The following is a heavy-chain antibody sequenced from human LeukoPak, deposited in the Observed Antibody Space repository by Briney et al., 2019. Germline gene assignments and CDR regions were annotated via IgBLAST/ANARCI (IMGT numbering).Heavy chain of an antibody. CDR2: IYHSGST. CDR3: ASPSLRGSDAFDI. J-gene: IGHJ3*02. Sequence: SETLSLTCTVSGYSISSGYYWGWIRQPPGKGLEWIGSIYHSGSTYYNPSLKSRVTISVDTSKNQFSLQLNSVTPEGTAVYYCASPSLRGSDAFDIWGQGTMVTVSS. CDR1: GYSISSGYY. V-gene: IGHV4-38-2*02. D-gene: IGHD3-16*01.